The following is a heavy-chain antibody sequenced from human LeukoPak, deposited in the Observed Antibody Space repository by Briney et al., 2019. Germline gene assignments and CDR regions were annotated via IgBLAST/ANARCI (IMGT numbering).Heavy chain of an antibody. CDR1: GFTFSSYS. V-gene: IGHV3-21*01. J-gene: IGHJ5*02. CDR3: ARDLGGGKNWFDP. Sequence: GGSLRLSCAASGFTFSSYSMNWVRQAPGKGLEWVSSISSSSSYIYYADSVKGRFTISRDNAKNSLYLQMNSLRAEDTAVYYCARDLGGGKNWFDPGGRGTLVTVSS. D-gene: IGHD4-23*01. CDR2: ISSSSSYI.